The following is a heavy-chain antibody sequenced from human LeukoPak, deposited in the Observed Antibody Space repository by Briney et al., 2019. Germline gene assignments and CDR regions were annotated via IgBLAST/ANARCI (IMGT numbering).Heavy chain of an antibody. D-gene: IGHD3-22*01. V-gene: IGHV1-8*03. CDR3: ARVDGSVDY. J-gene: IGHJ4*02. CDR2: INTKSGMT. Sequence: ASVKVSCKASGYTFTRYDINWVRQATGQGLEWMGWINTKSGMTGHAQKFQGRITITKDTSINTVYMELSSLSSEDTAVYFCARVDGSVDYWGQGTLDTVSS. CDR1: GYTFTRYD.